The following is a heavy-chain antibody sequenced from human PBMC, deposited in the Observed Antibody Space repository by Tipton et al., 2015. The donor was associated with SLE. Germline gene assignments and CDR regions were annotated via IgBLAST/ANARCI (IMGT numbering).Heavy chain of an antibody. CDR2: FSHSGISSGST. CDR1: GGSFSGNY. Sequence: LRLSCAVNGGSFSGNYWTWIRQPPGKGLEWIGDFSHSGISSGSTNYNPSLKSRVTMSVDTSTNHFSLRLRSVTAADTAVYYCAKSRLRLQDWFDPWGQGTLVTVSS. D-gene: IGHD3-3*01. V-gene: IGHV4-34*01. CDR3: AKSRLRLQDWFDP. J-gene: IGHJ5*02.